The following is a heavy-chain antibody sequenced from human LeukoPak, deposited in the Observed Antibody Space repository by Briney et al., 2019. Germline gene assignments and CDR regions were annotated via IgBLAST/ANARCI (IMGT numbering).Heavy chain of an antibody. V-gene: IGHV3-48*03. J-gene: IGHJ4*02. CDR1: GFTFSTYE. D-gene: IGHD2-15*01. CDR3: ARDTVGGPFVTSLDY. Sequence: GGSLTLSCSASGFTFSTYEMNWVRQTPGKGLEWVAHIISGGTTQYYADSVRGLFTVSRDNAKNSLYLHMNSLRAEDTAVYYCARDTVGGPFVTSLDYWGQGARVTVSS. CDR2: IISGGTTQ.